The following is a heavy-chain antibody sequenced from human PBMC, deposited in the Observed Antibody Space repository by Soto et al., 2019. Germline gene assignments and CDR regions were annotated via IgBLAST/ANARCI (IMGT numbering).Heavy chain of an antibody. Sequence: XETLSLTCAVSGDSLSSGRYYWTWLRQPPGKGLEWIGYIYHVGTSKYNPSLNSRATISLDTSKSQFSLRLRSVTAADTAVYFCARESIVGDTKFDHWGQGTLVTVSS. V-gene: IGHV4-61*01. CDR2: IYHVGTS. CDR3: ARESIVGDTKFDH. J-gene: IGHJ5*01. CDR1: GDSLSSGRYY. D-gene: IGHD1-26*01.